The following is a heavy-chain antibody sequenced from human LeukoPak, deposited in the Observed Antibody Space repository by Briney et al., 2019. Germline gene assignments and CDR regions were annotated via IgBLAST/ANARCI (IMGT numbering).Heavy chain of an antibody. V-gene: IGHV1-69*04. D-gene: IGHD3-22*01. J-gene: IGHJ4*02. Sequence: SVKVSCKASGGTFSSYAISWVQQAPGQGLEWMGRIIPILGIANYAQKFQGRVTITADKSTSTAYMELSSLRSEDTAVYYCARGDSSGYYALHDYWGQGTLVTVSS. CDR3: ARGDSSGYYALHDY. CDR2: IIPILGIA. CDR1: GGTFSSYA.